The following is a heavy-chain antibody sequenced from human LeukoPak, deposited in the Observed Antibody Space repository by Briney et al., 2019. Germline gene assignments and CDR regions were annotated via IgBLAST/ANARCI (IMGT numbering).Heavy chain of an antibody. CDR1: GFTFSNAW. CDR3: TTDMTPVSTVFDY. J-gene: IGHJ4*02. V-gene: IGHV3-15*01. Sequence: GGSLRLSCAASGFTFSNAWMSWVRQAPGKGLEWVGRIKSKTDGGTTDYVTPVKGRFTILRDDSKNTLYLQMNSLKTEDTAVYYCTTDMTPVSTVFDYWGQGTLVTVSP. CDR2: IKSKTDGGTT. D-gene: IGHD4-11*01.